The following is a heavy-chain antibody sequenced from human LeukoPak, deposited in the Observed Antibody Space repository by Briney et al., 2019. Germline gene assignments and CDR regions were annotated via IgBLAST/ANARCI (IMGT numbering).Heavy chain of an antibody. V-gene: IGHV3-30*02. CDR2: IRYDGSNK. CDR3: AKGGSSSGLMDV. D-gene: IGHD6-6*01. Sequence: PGGSLRLSCAASGFTFSSYGMHWVRQAPGKGLEWVAFIRYDGSNKYYADSVKGRFTISRDNSKNTLYLQMNSLRAEDTAVCSCAKGGSSSGLMDVWGKGTTVTVSS. CDR1: GFTFSSYG. J-gene: IGHJ6*03.